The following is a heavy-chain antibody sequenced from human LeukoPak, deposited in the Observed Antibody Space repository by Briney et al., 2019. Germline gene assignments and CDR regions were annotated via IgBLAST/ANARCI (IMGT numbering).Heavy chain of an antibody. CDR2: ISAYNGNT. V-gene: IGHV1-18*01. CDR1: GYTFTSYA. Sequence: GASVKVSCKASGYTFTSYAMNWVRQAPGQGLEWMGWISAYNGNTNYAQKLQGRVTMTTDTSTSTAYMELRSLRSDDTAVYYCEGDLGGRSGYWGQGTLVTVSS. J-gene: IGHJ4*02. CDR3: EGDLGGRSGY. D-gene: IGHD1-26*01.